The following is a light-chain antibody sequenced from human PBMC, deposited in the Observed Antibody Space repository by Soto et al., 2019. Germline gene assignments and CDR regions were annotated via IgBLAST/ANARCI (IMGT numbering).Light chain of an antibody. CDR2: DSS. Sequence: EIVLTQFPATLSLSPGDGATLSCRASQSVSSYLAWYQRKRGQAPRLLIYDSSNRATGIPARFSGSGSGTDFSLIISSLEPEDFAVYYCQQRSVWPLTFGGGTKVDIK. V-gene: IGKV3-11*01. J-gene: IGKJ4*01. CDR3: QQRSVWPLT. CDR1: QSVSSY.